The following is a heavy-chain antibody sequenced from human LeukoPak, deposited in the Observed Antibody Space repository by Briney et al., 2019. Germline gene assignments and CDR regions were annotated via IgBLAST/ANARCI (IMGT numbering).Heavy chain of an antibody. Sequence: GGSLRLSCAASGFTFSSYAMHWVRQAPGKGLEWVSVIYSGGSTYYADSVKGRFTISRDNSKNTLYLQMNSLRAEDTAVYYCARGLGPGDYWGQGTLVTVSS. CDR3: ARGLGPGDY. CDR2: IYSGGST. J-gene: IGHJ4*02. CDR1: GFTFSSYA. V-gene: IGHV3-53*01. D-gene: IGHD3-10*01.